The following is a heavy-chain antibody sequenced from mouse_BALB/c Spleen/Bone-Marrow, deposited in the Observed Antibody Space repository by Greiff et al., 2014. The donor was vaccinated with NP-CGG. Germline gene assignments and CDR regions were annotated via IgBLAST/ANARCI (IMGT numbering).Heavy chain of an antibody. D-gene: IGHD1-1*01. CDR3: ARGSSFSYWYFDV. Sequence: QVHVKQSGPELVKPGASVKMSCKASSYSFTSYYIHWVKQRPGQGLEWIGWIYPGDGSSKYNEKFKGKTTLTADKSSSTVYMLISRLTSEDSAIYFCARGSSFSYWYFDVWGAGTTVTVSS. CDR2: IYPGDGSS. J-gene: IGHJ1*01. V-gene: IGHV1S56*01. CDR1: SYSFTSYY.